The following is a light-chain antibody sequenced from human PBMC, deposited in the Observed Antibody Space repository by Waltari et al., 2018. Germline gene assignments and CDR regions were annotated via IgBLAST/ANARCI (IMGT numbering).Light chain of an antibody. J-gene: IGLJ1*01. V-gene: IGLV2-14*01. CDR3: SSYTTTRHYV. Sequence: QSDLTQPASVSGSPGQSITISCTGPNSDVGAYEYVSWYQPYPGKAPKLVIFDVSSRPSVPSGRFSVSKSGNTASLIISHLQAEDEADYYCSSYTTTRHYVFGAGTKVTVL. CDR2: DVS. CDR1: NSDVGAYEY.